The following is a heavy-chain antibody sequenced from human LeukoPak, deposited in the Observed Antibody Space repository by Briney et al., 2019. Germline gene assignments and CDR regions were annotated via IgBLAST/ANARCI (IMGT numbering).Heavy chain of an antibody. V-gene: IGHV3-21*01. D-gene: IGHD1-14*01. Sequence: GGSLRLSCAASGFTFSSYSMNWVRQAPGKGLEWVSSISSSSSYIYYADSVKGRFTISRDNAKNSLYLQMNSLRAEDTAVYYCARDARLGGIDYWGQGTLLTVSS. CDR2: ISSSSSYI. CDR1: GFTFSSYS. CDR3: ARDARLGGIDY. J-gene: IGHJ4*02.